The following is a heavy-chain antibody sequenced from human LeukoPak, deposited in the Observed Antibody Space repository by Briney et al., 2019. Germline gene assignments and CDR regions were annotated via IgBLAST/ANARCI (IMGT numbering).Heavy chain of an antibody. J-gene: IGHJ3*02. Sequence: SETLSLTCTVSGGSISSGDYYWRWIRQPPGKGLEWIVYIYYSGSTYYNPSLKSRVTISVDTSKNQFSLKLSSVTAADTAVYYCARVRDPGYSSSWYPEDAFDIWGQGTMVTVSS. CDR1: GGSISSGDYY. D-gene: IGHD6-13*01. V-gene: IGHV4-30-4*01. CDR3: ARVRDPGYSSSWYPEDAFDI. CDR2: IYYSGST.